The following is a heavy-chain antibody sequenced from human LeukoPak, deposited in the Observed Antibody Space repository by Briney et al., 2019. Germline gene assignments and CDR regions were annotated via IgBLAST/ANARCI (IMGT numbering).Heavy chain of an antibody. CDR3: AKENYYGMDA. CDR1: GFIFSNYG. CDR2: ISSSSSYI. V-gene: IGHV3-21*01. J-gene: IGHJ6*02. Sequence: PGGSLRLSCAASGFIFSNYGMHWVRQAPGKGLEWVSSISSSSSYIYYADSVKGRFTISRDNAKNSLYLQMNSLRAEDTAVYYCAKENYYGMDAWGQGTTVTVSS.